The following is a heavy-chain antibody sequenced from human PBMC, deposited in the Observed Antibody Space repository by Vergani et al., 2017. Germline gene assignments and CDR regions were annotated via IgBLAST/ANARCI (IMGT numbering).Heavy chain of an antibody. Sequence: QVRLEESGPGLVKPSETLSLTCSVSGYSIGSGFYWAWIRQSPGEGLQWLTSIHNRGKTYHNPSLKSRVSVSLDTSKNRFSLNLTSVTATDTAVYYCARDLFHDDTSGRSAYWGQGTLVTVSS. D-gene: IGHD3-22*01. V-gene: IGHV4-38-2*02. J-gene: IGHJ4*02. CDR2: IHNRGKT. CDR1: GYSIGSGFY. CDR3: ARDLFHDDTSGRSAY.